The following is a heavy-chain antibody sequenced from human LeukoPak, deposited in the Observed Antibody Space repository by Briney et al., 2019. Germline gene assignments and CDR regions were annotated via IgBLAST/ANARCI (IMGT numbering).Heavy chain of an antibody. V-gene: IGHV4-39*01. D-gene: IGHD3-10*01. CDR2: IYYGGST. CDR1: GGSITSGSSY. Sequence: SETLSLTCTVSGGSITSGSSYWGWIRQPPGKGLEWIGSIYYGGSTYYNPSLKSRVSISVDTSKNQFSLKLSSVTATDTAVYYCARHDSYGSVNWFDPWGQGTLVTVSS. J-gene: IGHJ5*02. CDR3: ARHDSYGSVNWFDP.